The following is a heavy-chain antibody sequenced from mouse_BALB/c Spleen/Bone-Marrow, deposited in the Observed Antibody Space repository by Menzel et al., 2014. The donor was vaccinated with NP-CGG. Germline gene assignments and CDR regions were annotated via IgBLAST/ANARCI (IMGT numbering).Heavy chain of an antibody. V-gene: IGHV14-3*02. J-gene: IGHJ3*01. CDR2: IAPANGNT. Sequence: EVHLVESGAELVKPGASVKLSCTASGFNIKDAYMHWVKQRPAQGLEWIGRIAPANGNTEYDPKFLDKATITADTSSNTAYLQLSSLTSEDTAVYYCARSPGEVNYWGQGTLVTVSA. D-gene: IGHD1-3*01. CDR1: GFNIKDAY. CDR3: ARSPGEVNY.